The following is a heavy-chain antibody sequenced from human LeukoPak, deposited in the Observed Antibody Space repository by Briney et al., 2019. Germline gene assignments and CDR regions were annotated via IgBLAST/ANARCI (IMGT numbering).Heavy chain of an antibody. D-gene: IGHD6-13*01. CDR2: IYHSGNT. CDR3: ARCGGQQLAFGYYMDV. V-gene: IGHV4-38-2*02. J-gene: IGHJ6*03. Sequence: PSETLSLTCTVSGYSISTSYYWGWIRQPPGKGLEWIGSIYHSGNTNYNPSLKSRVTISVDTSKNQFSLKLSSVTAADTAVYYCARCGGQQLAFGYYMDVWGKGTTVTISS. CDR1: GYSISTSYY.